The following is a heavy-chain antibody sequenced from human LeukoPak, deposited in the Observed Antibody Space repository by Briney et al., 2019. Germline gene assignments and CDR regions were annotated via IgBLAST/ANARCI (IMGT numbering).Heavy chain of an antibody. J-gene: IGHJ4*02. Sequence: SETLSLTCTVSGGSISSYYWSWIRQPPGEGLGWIGYIYTSGSTNYDPSLKSRVTISADTSKNQFSLKLNSVTAADTAVYYCARGGGYGSSPLKWGQGTLVTVSS. V-gene: IGHV4-4*09. D-gene: IGHD6-6*01. CDR3: ARGGGYGSSPLK. CDR1: GGSISSYY. CDR2: IYTSGST.